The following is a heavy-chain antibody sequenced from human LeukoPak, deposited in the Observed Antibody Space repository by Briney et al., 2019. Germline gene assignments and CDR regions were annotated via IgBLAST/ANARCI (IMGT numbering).Heavy chain of an antibody. CDR3: ARNILFAFDI. J-gene: IGHJ3*02. Sequence: PGGSPRLSCAASGLTVSSSYMSWVRQAPGKGLEWVSIIYNDGSTYYADSMKGRFTISRDNSKNTLYLQVNSLRAEDTAVYYCARNILFAFDIWGQGTMITVSS. CDR1: GLTVSSSY. V-gene: IGHV3-53*01. CDR2: IYNDGST.